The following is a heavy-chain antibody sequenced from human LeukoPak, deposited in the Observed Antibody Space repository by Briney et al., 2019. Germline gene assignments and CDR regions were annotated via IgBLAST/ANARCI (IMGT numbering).Heavy chain of an antibody. D-gene: IGHD5-12*01. V-gene: IGHV3-48*01. J-gene: IGHJ3*02. CDR2: ISTGSSII. Sequence: GGSLRLSCAASGFTFSSYSMNWVRQAPGKGLEWVSYISTGSSIINYADSVKGRFTISRDNAKNSLYLQMNSLRAEDTAVYYCARGGRGYFDAFDIWGQGTMVTVSS. CDR3: ARGGRGYFDAFDI. CDR1: GFTFSSYS.